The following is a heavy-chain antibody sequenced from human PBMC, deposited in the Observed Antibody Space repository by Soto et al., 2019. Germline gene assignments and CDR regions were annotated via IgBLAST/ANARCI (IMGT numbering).Heavy chain of an antibody. CDR3: AREGRGYSYGYNWFDP. CDR2: IYYSGST. V-gene: IGHV4-61*01. Sequence: PSETLSLTCTVSGGSVSSGSYYWSWIRQPPGKGLEWIGYIYYSGSTNYNPSLKSRVTISVDTSKNQFSLKLSSVTAADTAVYYCAREGRGYSYGYNWFDPWGQGTLVTVSS. D-gene: IGHD5-18*01. J-gene: IGHJ5*02. CDR1: GGSVSSGSYY.